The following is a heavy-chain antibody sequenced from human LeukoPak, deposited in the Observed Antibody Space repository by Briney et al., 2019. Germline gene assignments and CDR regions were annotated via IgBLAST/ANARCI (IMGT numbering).Heavy chain of an antibody. CDR2: ISSSGSTI. CDR1: GFTFSNTW. V-gene: IGHV3-11*04. CDR3: AELGITMIGGV. D-gene: IGHD3-10*02. J-gene: IGHJ6*04. Sequence: GGSLRLSCAASGFTFSNTWMSWVRQAPGKGLEWVSYISSSGSTIYYADSVKGRFTISRDNAKNSLYLQMNSLRAEDTAVYYCAELGITMIGGVWGKGTTVTISS.